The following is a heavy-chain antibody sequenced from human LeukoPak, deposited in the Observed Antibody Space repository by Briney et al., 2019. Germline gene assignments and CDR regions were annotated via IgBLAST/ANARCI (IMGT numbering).Heavy chain of an antibody. CDR1: GFTFSSYA. CDR2: ISGSGGST. CDR3: AKELGYSGSYFSRGAFDI. Sequence: PGGSLGLSCAASGFTFSSYAMSWVRQAPGKGLEWVSAISGSGGSTCYADSVKGRFTISRGNSKNTLYLQMNSLRAEDTAVYYCAKELGYSGSYFSRGAFDIWGQGTMVTVSS. J-gene: IGHJ3*02. D-gene: IGHD1-26*01. V-gene: IGHV3-23*01.